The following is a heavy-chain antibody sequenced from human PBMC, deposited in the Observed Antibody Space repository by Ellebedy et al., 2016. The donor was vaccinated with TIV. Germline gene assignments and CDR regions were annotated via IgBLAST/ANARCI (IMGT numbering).Heavy chain of an antibody. CDR2: TAGTGGTT. Sequence: GESLKISCAASGISLRSYAMSWVRQAPGKGLEWVSTTAGTGGTTYYRDSVKGRFTVSRDTSRNTLFLQMSSLRAEDTAVYYCAKLPVAYNWNYADDDWGQGTLVTVSS. D-gene: IGHD1-7*01. J-gene: IGHJ4*02. CDR1: GISLRSYA. CDR3: AKLPVAYNWNYADDD. V-gene: IGHV3-23*01.